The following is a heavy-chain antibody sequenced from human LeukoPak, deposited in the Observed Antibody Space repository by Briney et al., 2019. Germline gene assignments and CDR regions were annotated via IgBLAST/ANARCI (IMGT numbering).Heavy chain of an antibody. CDR1: GGSFSGYY. CDR2: INHSGST. J-gene: IGHJ3*02. CDR3: ASRYCTSTNCYAFDI. V-gene: IGHV4-34*01. D-gene: IGHD2-2*01. Sequence: SETLSLTCAVYGGSFSGYYWSWIRQPPGKGLEWIGEINHSGSTNYNPSLKSRVTISVDTSKNQFSLKLSSVTAADTAVYYCASRYCTSTNCYAFDIWGQGTMVTVSS.